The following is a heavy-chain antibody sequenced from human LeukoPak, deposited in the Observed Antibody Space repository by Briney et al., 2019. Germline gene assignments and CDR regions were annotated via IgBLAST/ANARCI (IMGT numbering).Heavy chain of an antibody. CDR3: AKDQGRIAAAGARNWFDP. CDR2: ISGSGGST. J-gene: IGHJ5*02. D-gene: IGHD6-13*01. Sequence: GGSLKLSCAASGFTFSSYAMSWVRQAPGKGLEWVSAISGSGGSTYYADSVKGRFTISRDNSKNTLYLQMNSLRAEDTAVYYCAKDQGRIAAAGARNWFDPWGQGTLVTVSS. V-gene: IGHV3-23*01. CDR1: GFTFSSYA.